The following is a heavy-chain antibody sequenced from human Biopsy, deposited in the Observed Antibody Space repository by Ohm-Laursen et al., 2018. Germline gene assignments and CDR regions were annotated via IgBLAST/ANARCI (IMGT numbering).Heavy chain of an antibody. CDR2: IIPILRTT. D-gene: IGHD1-26*01. J-gene: IGHJ4*02. V-gene: IGHV1-69*13. CDR1: TGTFDSYG. CDR3: ARDALGGGSYRFFY. Sequence: SVKVSCKTSTGTFDSYGVTWVRQAPGQGLEWMGGIIPILRTTTYAPKFQGRVTFTADESTSTAYMELSSLRSEDTAVYYCARDALGGGSYRFFYWGQGSLVTVSS.